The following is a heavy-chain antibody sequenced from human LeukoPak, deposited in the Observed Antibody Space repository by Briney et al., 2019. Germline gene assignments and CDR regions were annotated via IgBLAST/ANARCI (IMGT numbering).Heavy chain of an antibody. CDR2: ISSSSSYI. V-gene: IGHV3-21*01. CDR3: ARMHNGSHYDFWSGYLGPIDY. D-gene: IGHD3-3*01. CDR1: GFTFSSYS. Sequence: PGGSLRLSCAASGFTFSSYSMNWVRQAPGKGLEWVSSISSSSSYIYYADSVKGRFTISRDNAKNSLYLQMNSLRAEDTAVYYCARMHNGSHYDFWSGYLGPIDYWGQGTLVTVSS. J-gene: IGHJ4*02.